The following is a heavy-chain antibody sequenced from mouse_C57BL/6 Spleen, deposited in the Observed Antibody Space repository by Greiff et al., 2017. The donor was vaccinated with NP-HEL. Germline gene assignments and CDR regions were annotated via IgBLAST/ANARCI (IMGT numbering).Heavy chain of an antibody. CDR2: INPGSGGT. CDR1: GYAFTNYL. CDR3: ARCDYDYDGAYYFDY. D-gene: IGHD2-4*01. V-gene: IGHV1-54*01. J-gene: IGHJ2*01. Sequence: QVQLQQSGAELVRPGTSVKVSCKASGYAFTNYLIEWVKQRPGQGLEWIGVINPGSGGTNYNETFKGKATLTADKSSSTAYMQLSSLTSEDSAVYFCARCDYDYDGAYYFDYWGQGTTLTVSS.